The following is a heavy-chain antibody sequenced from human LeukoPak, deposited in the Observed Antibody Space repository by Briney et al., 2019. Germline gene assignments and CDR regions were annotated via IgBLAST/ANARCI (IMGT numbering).Heavy chain of an antibody. CDR1: GFTFSSYY. Sequence: PGGSLRLSCAASGFTFSSYYMNWVRQAPGQGQEWVSYISSSGSTIYYADSVKGRFTISRDNAKNSLYLQMNSLRAEDTAVYYCARDSTYAFDIWGQGTMVTVSS. V-gene: IGHV3-48*03. J-gene: IGHJ3*02. CDR3: ARDSTYAFDI. CDR2: ISSSGSTI. D-gene: IGHD5/OR15-5a*01.